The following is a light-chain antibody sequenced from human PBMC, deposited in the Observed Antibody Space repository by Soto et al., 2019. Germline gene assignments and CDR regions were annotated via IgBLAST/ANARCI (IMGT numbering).Light chain of an antibody. Sequence: QSALTQPASVSGSPGQSITISCTGTSSDVGSYNLVSWYQQHPGNAPKLMMYEGSKRPSGVSNRFFGSKSGNTASLTISGLQAEDEADYYCCSFARGSTLVFGGGTKLTVL. CDR1: SSDVGSYNL. CDR2: EGS. J-gene: IGLJ3*02. V-gene: IGLV2-23*01. CDR3: CSFARGSTLV.